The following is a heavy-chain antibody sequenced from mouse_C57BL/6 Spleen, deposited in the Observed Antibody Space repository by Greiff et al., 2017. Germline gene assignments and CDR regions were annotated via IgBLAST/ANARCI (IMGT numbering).Heavy chain of an antibody. J-gene: IGHJ3*01. CDR1: GFTFSDYG. D-gene: IGHD2-1*01. Sequence: EVKLMESGGGLVKPGGSLKLSCAASGFTFSDYGMHWVRQAPEKGLEWVAYISSGSSTIYYADTVKGRFTISRDNAKNTLFLQMTSLMTEDTAIYYCAPSGNGFAYWGQGTLVTVSA. V-gene: IGHV5-17*01. CDR3: APSGNGFAY. CDR2: ISSGSSTI.